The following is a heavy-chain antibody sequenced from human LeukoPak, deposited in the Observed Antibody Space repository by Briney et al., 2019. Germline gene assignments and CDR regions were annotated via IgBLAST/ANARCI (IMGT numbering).Heavy chain of an antibody. CDR2: ISYDGSNK. V-gene: IGHV3-30*04. J-gene: IGHJ4*02. CDR1: GFTFSSYA. D-gene: IGHD3-22*01. CDR3: ARDGEPHGYYDSSGYHDY. Sequence: PGESLRLSRAASGFTFSSYAMHWVRPAPGRGLEWVAVISYDGSNKYYADSVKGRFTISRDNSKNTLYLQMNSLRAEDTAVYYCARDGEPHGYYDSSGYHDYWGQGTLVTVSS.